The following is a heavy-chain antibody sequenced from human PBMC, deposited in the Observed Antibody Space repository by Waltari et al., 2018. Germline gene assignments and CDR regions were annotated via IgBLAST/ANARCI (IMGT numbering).Heavy chain of an antibody. D-gene: IGHD3-22*01. V-gene: IGHV1-69*14. J-gene: IGHJ3*02. CDR1: GGTFSSYA. Sequence: QVQLVQSGAEVKKPGSSVKVYCKASGGTFSSYAISWVRKAPGPGLELMGGIIPIFGTANYAQKFQGRVTITADKSTSTAYMELSSLRSEDTAVYYCARDSRPRGSGYAFDIWGQGTMVTVSS. CDR3: ARDSRPRGSGYAFDI. CDR2: IIPIFGTA.